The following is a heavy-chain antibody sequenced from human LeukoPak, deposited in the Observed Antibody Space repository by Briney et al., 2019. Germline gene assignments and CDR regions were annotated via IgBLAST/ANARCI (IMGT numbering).Heavy chain of an antibody. Sequence: GGSLRLSCAASGFTFSSYAMSWVRQAPGKGLEWVSAISGSGGSTYYADSVKGRFTISRDNSKNTLYLQMNSLRAEDTAVYYCAKDHLDVYYYDSSGPPAGGYFDLWGRGTLVTVSS. J-gene: IGHJ2*01. CDR2: ISGSGGST. D-gene: IGHD3-22*01. CDR1: GFTFSSYA. V-gene: IGHV3-23*01. CDR3: AKDHLDVYYYDSSGPPAGGYFDL.